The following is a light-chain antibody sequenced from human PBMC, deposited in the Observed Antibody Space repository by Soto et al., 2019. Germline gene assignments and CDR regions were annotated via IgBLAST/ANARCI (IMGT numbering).Light chain of an antibody. V-gene: IGKV1-27*01. CDR3: QRYYKAPFT. CDR2: AAS. Sequence: DIQVTQYPSSLSASVGDRVTITCRASQGIKNYLAWYQQKPGEIPKLLIYAASTLESGIPPRFSGSGSGTDFTLNINHMQPEDVANYYCQRYYKAPFTFGGGTKVEIK. J-gene: IGKJ4*01. CDR1: QGIKNY.